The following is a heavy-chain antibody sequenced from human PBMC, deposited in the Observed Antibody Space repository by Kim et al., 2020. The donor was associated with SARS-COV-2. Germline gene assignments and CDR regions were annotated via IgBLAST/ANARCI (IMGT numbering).Heavy chain of an antibody. D-gene: IGHD3-16*02. CDR1: GFTFTSLA. J-gene: IGHJ4*02. CDR3: ASLVPRVNHLDF. Sequence: GGSLRLSCAASGFTFTSLAMTWVRQAPGKGLEWVSSISATGGRTYYADSVRGRFTISKDDSKSTLYLLMNSLTAEDTAVYYCASLVPRVNHLDFWGRGTL. V-gene: IGHV3-23*01. CDR2: ISATGGRT.